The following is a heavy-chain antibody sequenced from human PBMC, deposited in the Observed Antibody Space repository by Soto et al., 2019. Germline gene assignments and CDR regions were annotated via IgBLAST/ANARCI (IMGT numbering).Heavy chain of an antibody. V-gene: IGHV4-31*03. CDR3: ARGTDTWFFDL. Sequence: QVQLQESGPGLVKPSQTLSLTCTVSGGSISSGGYYWSWIRQHPGKGLEWIGYIHESGSMYYKASLKSRVTISIDTSKNQFSLKLTSVTAADTAVYYCARGTDTWFFDLWCRGTLVTVSS. CDR1: GGSISSGGYY. CDR2: IHESGSM. D-gene: IGHD3-9*01. J-gene: IGHJ2*01.